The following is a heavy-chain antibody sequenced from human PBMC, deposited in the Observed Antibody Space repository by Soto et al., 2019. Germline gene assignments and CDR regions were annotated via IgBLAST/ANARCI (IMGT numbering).Heavy chain of an antibody. CDR2: ISYDGSNT. Sequence: QVQLVESGGGVVQPGRSLRLSCVASGFTFSSYGMHWVRQAPGKGLEWVAIISYDGSNTYYADSVKGRFTISRDNSKNTLYLQMNSLRVEDTSVYYCAKEGGLSGSYYISSPYYFDYWGQGTLVTVSS. V-gene: IGHV3-30*18. CDR1: GFTFSSYG. D-gene: IGHD1-26*01. J-gene: IGHJ4*02. CDR3: AKEGGLSGSYYISSPYYFDY.